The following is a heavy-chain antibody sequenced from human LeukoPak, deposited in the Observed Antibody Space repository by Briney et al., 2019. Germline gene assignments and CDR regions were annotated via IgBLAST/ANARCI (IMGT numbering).Heavy chain of an antibody. CDR2: IYYGGST. D-gene: IGHD3-9*01. J-gene: IGHJ4*02. CDR3: ARGRGYFDWSLGY. CDR1: GGSISSSSYY. V-gene: IGHV4-39*07. Sequence: SETLSLTCTVSGGSISSSSYYWGWIRQPPGKGLEWIGSIYYGGSTNYNPSLKSRVTISVDTSKNQFSLKLSSVTAADTAVYYCARGRGYFDWSLGYWGQGTLVTVSS.